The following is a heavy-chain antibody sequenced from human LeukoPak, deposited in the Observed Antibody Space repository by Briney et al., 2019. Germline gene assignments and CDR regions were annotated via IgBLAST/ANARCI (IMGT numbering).Heavy chain of an antibody. CDR1: GGTFSSYA. D-gene: IGHD2-15*01. V-gene: IGHV1-69*05. CDR2: IIPIFGTA. J-gene: IGHJ5*02. Sequence: SVKVSCKASGGTFSSYAISWVRQAPGQGLEWMGGIIPIFGTANYAQKFQGRVTITTDESTSTAYMELSSLRPEDTAVYYCAREGCSGGSCPARFDPWGQGTLVTVSS. CDR3: AREGCSGGSCPARFDP.